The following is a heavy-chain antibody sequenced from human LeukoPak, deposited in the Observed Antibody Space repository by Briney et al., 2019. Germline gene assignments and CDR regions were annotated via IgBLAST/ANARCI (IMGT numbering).Heavy chain of an antibody. J-gene: IGHJ5*02. V-gene: IGHV1-69*05. CDR2: IIPIFGTA. CDR1: GGTFSSYA. Sequence: SVKVSCKASGGTFSSYAISWVRQAPGQGLEWMGGIIPIFGTANYAQTFQGRVTITTDESTSTAYMELSSLRSEDTAVYYCARDYRSSSWYNWFDPWGQGTLVTVSS. D-gene: IGHD6-13*01. CDR3: ARDYRSSSWYNWFDP.